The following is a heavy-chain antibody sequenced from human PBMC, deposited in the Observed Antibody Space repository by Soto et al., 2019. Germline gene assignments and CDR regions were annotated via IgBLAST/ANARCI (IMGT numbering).Heavy chain of an antibody. CDR3: SKRGASPRSSWFGDDC. CDR2: ITGSAGST. CDR1: GFTFSSYA. J-gene: IGHJ4*02. D-gene: IGHD6-13*01. V-gene: IGHV3-23*01. Sequence: GGSLRLSCAASGFTFSSYAMSWVRQAPGKGLEWVSAITGSAGSTYYADSVKGRFTISRDNSKNTLYLQMNSLRAEDTAVYYCSKRGASPRSSWFGDDCWGQGTLVTVSS.